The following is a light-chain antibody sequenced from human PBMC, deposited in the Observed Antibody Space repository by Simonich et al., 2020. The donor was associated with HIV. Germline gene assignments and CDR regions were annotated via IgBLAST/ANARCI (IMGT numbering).Light chain of an antibody. Sequence: DIVMTQSPDSLAVSLGERATINCKSSRSVLYSSNNKNYLAWYQQKTGQPPKLLLYWASTRESGVPDRFIASGSGTDFTLTISSLQAEDVAVYYCQQYYSTPPTFGQGTKVEIK. V-gene: IGKV4-1*01. CDR2: WAS. CDR1: RSVLYSSNNKNY. J-gene: IGKJ1*01. CDR3: QQYYSTPPT.